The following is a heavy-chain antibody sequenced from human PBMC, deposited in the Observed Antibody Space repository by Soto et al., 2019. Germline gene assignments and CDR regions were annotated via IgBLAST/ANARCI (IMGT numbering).Heavy chain of an antibody. J-gene: IGHJ4*02. D-gene: IGHD3-3*01. CDR3: AKDARVFW. V-gene: IGHV3-23*01. CDR1: GFSFSSFS. Sequence: EEQMLESGGDLVQPGGSLRLSCVGSGFSFSSFSMSWVRQAPGKGLEWVSALSGSGANTYYADAVKGRFTISRDNSKNTLYLQMNSLRAEDTAIYYCAKDARVFWWGQGTLVTVSS. CDR2: LSGSGANT.